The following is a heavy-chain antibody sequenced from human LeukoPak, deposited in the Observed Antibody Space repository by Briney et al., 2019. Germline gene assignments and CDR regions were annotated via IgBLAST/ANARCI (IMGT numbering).Heavy chain of an antibody. D-gene: IGHD4-17*01. CDR1: GFTFSSYA. CDR2: ISYDGSNK. Sequence: GGSLRLSCAASGFTFSSYAMHWVRQAPGKGLEWVAVISYDGSNKYYADSVKGRFTISRDNSKNTLYLQMNSLRAEDTAVYYCARTTVTAPFDYWGQGTLVTVSS. CDR3: ARTTVTAPFDY. J-gene: IGHJ4*02. V-gene: IGHV3-30-3*01.